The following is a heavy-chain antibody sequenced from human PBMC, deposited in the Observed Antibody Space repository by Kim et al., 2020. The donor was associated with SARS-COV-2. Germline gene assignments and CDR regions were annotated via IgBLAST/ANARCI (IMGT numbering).Heavy chain of an antibody. J-gene: IGHJ4*02. CDR2: IKTDGSIT. CDR3: ARSSNSALAY. CDR1: GFTFSTYW. Sequence: GGSLRLSCAASGFTFSTYWMHWVRQAPGKGLVWVSHIKTDGSITTYADSVKGRFTISRDNAKNTLYLQMNSLTADDTAVYYCARSSNSALAYWGQGILVTVSS. D-gene: IGHD4-4*01. V-gene: IGHV3-74*01.